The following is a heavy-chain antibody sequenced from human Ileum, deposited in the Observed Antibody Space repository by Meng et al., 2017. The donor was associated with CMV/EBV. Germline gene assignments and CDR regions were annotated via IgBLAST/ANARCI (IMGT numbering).Heavy chain of an antibody. CDR1: GFTFRSYS. CDR3: VRANRFCQITSCYGPYYFDY. Sequence: GGSLRLSCAASGFTFRSYSMNWVRQAPGKGLEWVSSISDSSTYIYYADSVKGRFTVSRDNAKDSLYLQMNSLRAEDTAVYYCVRANRFCQITSCYGPYYFDYWGQGTLVTVSS. V-gene: IGHV3-21*01. D-gene: IGHD2-2*01. CDR2: ISDSSTYI. J-gene: IGHJ4*02.